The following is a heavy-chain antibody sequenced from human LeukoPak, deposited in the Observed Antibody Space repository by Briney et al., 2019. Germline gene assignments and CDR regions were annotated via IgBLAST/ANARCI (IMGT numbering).Heavy chain of an antibody. CDR2: IRYDGSNK. D-gene: IGHD2-2*01. J-gene: IGHJ6*03. V-gene: IGHV3-30*02. CDR1: GFTFSSYG. CDR3: ARYCSSTSCVGYYYMDV. Sequence: GGSLRLSCAASGFTFSSYGMHWVRQAPGKGLEWVAFIRYDGSNKYYADSVKGRFTISRDNSKNTLYLQMNSLRAEDTAVYHCARYCSSTSCVGYYYMDVWGKGTTVTVSS.